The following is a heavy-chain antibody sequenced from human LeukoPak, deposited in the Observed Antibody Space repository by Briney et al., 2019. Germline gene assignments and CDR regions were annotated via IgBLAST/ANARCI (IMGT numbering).Heavy chain of an antibody. J-gene: IGHJ4*02. D-gene: IGHD4-17*01. CDR1: GVSISSSTYY. CDR2: IYHSGNT. Sequence: PSETLSLTCTVSGVSISSSTYYWGWIRQPPGKGLEWIGNIYHSGNTYYNPSLKSRVAISVDTSKNQFSLKLRSVTAADTAVYYCAIDYGDYDLQYWGQGTLVTVSP. V-gene: IGHV4-39*01. CDR3: AIDYGDYDLQY.